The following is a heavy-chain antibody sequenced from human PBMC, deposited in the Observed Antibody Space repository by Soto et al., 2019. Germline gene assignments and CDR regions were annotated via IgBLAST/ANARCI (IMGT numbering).Heavy chain of an antibody. V-gene: IGHV1-69*12. CDR3: ARVRVRFLEWLGSEG. CDR2: IIPIFGTA. D-gene: IGHD3-3*01. CDR1: GGTFSSYA. Sequence: QVQLVQSGAEVKKPESSVKVSCKASGGTFSSYAFSWVRQAPGQGLEWMGGIIPIFGTANYAQKFQGRVTITADESTSTAYMELSSLRSEDTAVYYCARVRVRFLEWLGSEGWGQGTLVTVSS. J-gene: IGHJ4*02.